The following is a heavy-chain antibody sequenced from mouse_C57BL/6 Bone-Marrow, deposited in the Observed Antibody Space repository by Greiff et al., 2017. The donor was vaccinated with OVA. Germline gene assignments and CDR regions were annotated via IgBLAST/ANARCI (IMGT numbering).Heavy chain of an antibody. D-gene: IGHD2-5*01. CDR1: GYTFTSYW. CDR2: IHPNSGST. J-gene: IGHJ4*01. Sequence: QVQLQQPGAELVKPGASVKLSCKASGYTFTSYWMHWVKQRPGQGLEWIGMIHPNSGSTNYNEKFKSKATLTVDKSSSTAYMQLSSLTSEDSAVYYCALYYSKVYAMDYWGQGTSVTVSS. V-gene: IGHV1-64*01. CDR3: ALYYSKVYAMDY.